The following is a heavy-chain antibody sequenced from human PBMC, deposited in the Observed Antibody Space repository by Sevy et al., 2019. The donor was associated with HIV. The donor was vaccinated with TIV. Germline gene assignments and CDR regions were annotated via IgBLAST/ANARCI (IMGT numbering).Heavy chain of an antibody. CDR1: GYTFTDYY. D-gene: IGHD2-2*02. CDR2: INPNNGAS. Sequence: ASVKVSCKSVGYTFTDYYLHWVRQAPGQGLEWMAWINPNNGASRSAEKFQGRITLTRDMSISTAYMELSRLRSDDTGIYFCTRDDIYTHPREFDWWGHGARVTVSS. V-gene: IGHV1-2*02. J-gene: IGHJ4*01. CDR3: TRDDIYTHPREFDW.